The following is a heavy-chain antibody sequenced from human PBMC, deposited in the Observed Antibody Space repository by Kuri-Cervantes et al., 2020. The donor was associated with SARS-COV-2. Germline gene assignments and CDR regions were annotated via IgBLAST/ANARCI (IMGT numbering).Heavy chain of an antibody. V-gene: IGHV1-18*04. Sequence: ASVKVSCKASGYTFITYGISWVRQAPGQGLEWLGWISVWNRNTDYAQKVQGRVTMATDTSTSTAYMELRSLRSDDTAVYFCARGYYSHFDYWGQGTLVTVSS. D-gene: IGHD1-26*01. CDR1: GYTFITYG. CDR2: ISVWNRNT. J-gene: IGHJ4*02. CDR3: ARGYYSHFDY.